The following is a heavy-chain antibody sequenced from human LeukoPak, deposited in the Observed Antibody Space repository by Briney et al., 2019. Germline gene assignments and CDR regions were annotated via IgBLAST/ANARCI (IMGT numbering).Heavy chain of an antibody. CDR1: GFTLSNYW. Sequence: GGSLRLSCAASGFTLSNYWMTWVRQAPGKGLEWVAHINQDGSKEYYMDSVKARFTISRDNAKNSPSLQMNSLRAEDTAVYYCVRDGGVSGYDLLDYWGQGTLVTVSS. D-gene: IGHD5-12*01. J-gene: IGHJ4*02. V-gene: IGHV3-7*01. CDR3: VRDGGVSGYDLLDY. CDR2: INQDGSKE.